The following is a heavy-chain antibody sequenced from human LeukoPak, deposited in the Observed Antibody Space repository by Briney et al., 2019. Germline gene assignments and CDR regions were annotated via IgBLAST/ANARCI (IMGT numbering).Heavy chain of an antibody. CDR2: IKQDGSDK. V-gene: IGHV3-7*03. CDR1: EFNFRSYW. CDR3: ARGHHGLEV. J-gene: IGHJ6*02. Sequence: GGSLRLSCVVSEFNFRSYWMSWVRQTPGKGLEWVANIKQDGSDKYYVDSVKGRFIISRDNAKNSLYLQMNSLRDEDTAVYYCARGHHGLEVWGQGTTVTVSS.